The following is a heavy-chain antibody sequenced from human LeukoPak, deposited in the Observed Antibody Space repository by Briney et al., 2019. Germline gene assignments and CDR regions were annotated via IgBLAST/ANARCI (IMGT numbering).Heavy chain of an antibody. J-gene: IGHJ6*02. D-gene: IGHD5-12*01. CDR1: GGSISSSSYY. Sequence: PSETLSLTCTVSGGSISSSSYYWGWIRQPPGKGLEWIGSIYYSGSTYYNPSLKSRVTISVDTSKNQFSLKLSSVTAADTAVYYCARSMVDIVARPYGMDVWGQGTTVTVSS. CDR3: ARSMVDIVARPYGMDV. CDR2: IYYSGST. V-gene: IGHV4-39*01.